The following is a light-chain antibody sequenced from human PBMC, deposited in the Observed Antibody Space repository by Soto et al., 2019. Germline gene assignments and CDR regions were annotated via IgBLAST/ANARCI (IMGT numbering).Light chain of an antibody. Sequence: DIVMTQSPDSLAVSPGERATINCKSSQSVLYSPNNRNYLAWYQQRPGQPPKLLIYWASTRESGVPDRFSGSGSGTDFTLTISSLQAEDVAVYYCQQSYSSPQTFGQGTKVEIK. J-gene: IGKJ1*01. CDR3: QQSYSSPQT. CDR2: WAS. V-gene: IGKV4-1*01. CDR1: QSVLYSPNNRNY.